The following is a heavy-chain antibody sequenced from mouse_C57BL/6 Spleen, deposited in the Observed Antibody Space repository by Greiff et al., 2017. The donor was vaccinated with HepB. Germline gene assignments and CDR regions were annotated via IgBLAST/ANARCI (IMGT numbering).Heavy chain of an antibody. V-gene: IGHV1-64*01. CDR2: IHPNSGST. D-gene: IGHD1-1*01. J-gene: IGHJ1*03. CDR3: ARSYYYGSSYVGWYFDV. Sequence: QVQLKQPGAELVKPGASVKLSCKASGYTFTSYWMHWVKQRPGQGLEWIGMIHPNSGSTNYNEKFKSKATLTVDKSSSTAYMQLSSLTSEDSAVYYCARSYYYGSSYVGWYFDVWGTGTTVTVSS. CDR1: GYTFTSYW.